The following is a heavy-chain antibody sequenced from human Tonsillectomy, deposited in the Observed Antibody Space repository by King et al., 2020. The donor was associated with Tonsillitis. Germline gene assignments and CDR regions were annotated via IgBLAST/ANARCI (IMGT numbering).Heavy chain of an antibody. CDR3: ARDSFSSR. Sequence: VQLVESGGGLVQPGGSLRLSCAASGFSVSNNYMSWVRQAPGKGLEWVSVIYSGGSTYYADSVKGRFTISRDNSKNTLYLQMNTLRAEDTAVYYCARDSFSSRWGQGTLVTVSS. J-gene: IGHJ4*02. D-gene: IGHD5-24*01. CDR2: IYSGGST. V-gene: IGHV3-66*02. CDR1: GFSVSNNY.